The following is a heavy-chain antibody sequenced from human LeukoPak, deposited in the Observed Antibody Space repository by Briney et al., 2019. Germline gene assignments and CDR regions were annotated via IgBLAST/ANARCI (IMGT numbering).Heavy chain of an antibody. CDR2: IYYSGST. D-gene: IGHD6-19*01. Sequence: SEALSLTCTVSGGSITNYYWSWIRQPPGKGLEWIGYIYYSGSTNYNPSLKSRVTISVDTSKNQFSLKLSSVTAADTAVYYCARRLVEGAVARLDYWGQGTLVTVSS. J-gene: IGHJ4*02. V-gene: IGHV4-59*01. CDR3: ARRLVEGAVARLDY. CDR1: GGSITNYY.